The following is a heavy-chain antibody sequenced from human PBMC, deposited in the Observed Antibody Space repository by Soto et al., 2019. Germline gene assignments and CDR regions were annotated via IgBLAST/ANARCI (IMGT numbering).Heavy chain of an antibody. J-gene: IGHJ2*01. CDR1: GYTFGDDD. D-gene: IGHD1-1*01. Sequence: QVQLVQSGAELKKPGASVRVSCKASGYTFGDDDINWVRQATGQGLEWVGWVNPNTGGAGYAQKFQGRVTLTRITSINTAYMDLSSLTSEDTAVYYCARSTRIPLWYFDIWGRGTVVAVSS. CDR2: VNPNTGGA. CDR3: ARSTRIPLWYFDI. V-gene: IGHV1-8*01.